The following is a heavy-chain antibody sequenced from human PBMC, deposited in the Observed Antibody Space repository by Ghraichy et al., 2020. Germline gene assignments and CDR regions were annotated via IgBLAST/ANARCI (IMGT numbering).Heavy chain of an antibody. CDR1: GFTFSNYA. J-gene: IGHJ6*03. Sequence: GGSLRLSCAASGFTFSNYAMSWVRQAPGKGLEWVSAISGSGGSTYYADSVKGRFTISRDNSKNTLYLQMNSLRAEDTAVYYCAKHRYGSGNYYYMDVWGKGTTVTVSS. CDR3: AKHRYGSGNYYYMDV. CDR2: ISGSGGST. D-gene: IGHD3-10*01. V-gene: IGHV3-23*01.